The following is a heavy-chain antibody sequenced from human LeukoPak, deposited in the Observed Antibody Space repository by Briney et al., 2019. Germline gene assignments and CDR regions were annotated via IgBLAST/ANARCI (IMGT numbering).Heavy chain of an antibody. CDR2: ISSGSNYI. J-gene: IGHJ4*02. CDR1: GFTFSSYS. D-gene: IGHD2-15*01. CDR3: ARVGCSGGTCYDY. Sequence: GGPLRLSCAASGFTFSSYSMYWVRQAPGKGLEWVPFISSGSNYIYYIDSVKGRFTISRDNAKNSLYLQMNSLRVEDTAIYYCARVGCSGGTCYDYWGQGTLVTVST. V-gene: IGHV3-21*01.